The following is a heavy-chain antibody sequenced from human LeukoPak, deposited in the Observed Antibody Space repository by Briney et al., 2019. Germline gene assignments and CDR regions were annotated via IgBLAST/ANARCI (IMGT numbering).Heavy chain of an antibody. CDR1: GVNFNIAW. Sequence: GGTLRLSCAASGVNFNIAWMSWVRQAPGKGLEWVGRIKSKGGGEATEYAAPVTGRFTISRDDSKNTVYLQMNSLKTEDAAVYYCTKEMALLHPVFDIWGQGTRVTVSS. J-gene: IGHJ3*02. D-gene: IGHD5-24*01. CDR2: IKSKGGGEAT. V-gene: IGHV3-15*01. CDR3: TKEMALLHPVFDI.